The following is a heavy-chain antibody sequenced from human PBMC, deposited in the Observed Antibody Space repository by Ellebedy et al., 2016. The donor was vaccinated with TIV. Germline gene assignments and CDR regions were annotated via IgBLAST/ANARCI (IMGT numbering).Heavy chain of an antibody. J-gene: IGHJ4*02. CDR2: IYYSGST. Sequence: SETLSLXXTVSGGSISSYYWSWIRQPPGKGLEWIGYIYYSGSTNYNPSLKSRVTISVDTSKNQFSLKLSSVTAADTAVYYCARGTQGGYYDSSGYVFDYWGQGTLVTVSS. V-gene: IGHV4-59*01. D-gene: IGHD3-22*01. CDR3: ARGTQGGYYDSSGYVFDY. CDR1: GGSISSYY.